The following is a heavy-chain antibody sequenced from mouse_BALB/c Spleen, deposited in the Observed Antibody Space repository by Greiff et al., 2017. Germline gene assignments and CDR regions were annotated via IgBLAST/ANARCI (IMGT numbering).Heavy chain of an antibody. CDR3: ARSSLIYFFDY. Sequence: VQLKQSGPGLVKPSQSLSLTCSVTGYSITSGYYWNWIRQFPGNKLEWMGYISYDGSNNYNPSLKNRISITRDTSKNQFFLKLNSVTTEDTATYYCARSSLIYFFDYWGQGTTLTVSS. CDR2: ISYDGSN. V-gene: IGHV3-6*02. J-gene: IGHJ2*01. CDR1: GYSITSGYY. D-gene: IGHD1-3*01.